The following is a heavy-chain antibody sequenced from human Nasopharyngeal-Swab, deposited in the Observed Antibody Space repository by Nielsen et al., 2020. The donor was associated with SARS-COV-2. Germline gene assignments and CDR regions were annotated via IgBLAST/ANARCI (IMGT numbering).Heavy chain of an antibody. V-gene: IGHV3-33*01. CDR3: ARDREGLGFDY. CDR1: GFTFSSYG. J-gene: IGHJ4*02. Sequence: GESPKISCAASGFTFSSYGMHWVRQAPGKGLEWVAVIWYDGSNKYYADSVKGRFTISRDNSKNTLYLQMNSLRAEDTAVYYCARDREGLGFDYWGQGTLVTVSS. CDR2: IWYDGSNK. D-gene: IGHD3-10*01.